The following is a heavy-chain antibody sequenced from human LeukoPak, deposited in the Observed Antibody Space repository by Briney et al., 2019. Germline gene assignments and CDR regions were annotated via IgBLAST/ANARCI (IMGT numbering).Heavy chain of an antibody. D-gene: IGHD6-13*01. Sequence: GGSLRLSCAASGFTFSSYWMSWVRQAPGKGLEWVANIKEDGSDKYYVDSVKGRFSISRDNAKNSLYLQMNSLRGEDTAVYYCARVGYSGSWFFDYWGQGTLVTVSS. J-gene: IGHJ4*02. CDR1: GFTFSSYW. CDR2: IKEDGSDK. CDR3: ARVGYSGSWFFDY. V-gene: IGHV3-7*03.